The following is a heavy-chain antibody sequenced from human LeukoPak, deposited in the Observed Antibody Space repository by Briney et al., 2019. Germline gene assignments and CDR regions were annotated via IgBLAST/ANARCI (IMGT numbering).Heavy chain of an antibody. J-gene: IGHJ4*02. CDR2: INPSGGST. CDR1: GYTFTSYY. D-gene: IGHD1-26*01. V-gene: IGHV1-46*01. Sequence: ASVKVSCKASGYTFTSYYMHWVRQAPGQGLEWMGIINPSGGSTSYAQKFQGRVTMTRDTSTSTVCMELSSLRSEDTAVHYCARVGKEWELLFDYWGQGTLVTVSS. CDR3: ARVGKEWELLFDY.